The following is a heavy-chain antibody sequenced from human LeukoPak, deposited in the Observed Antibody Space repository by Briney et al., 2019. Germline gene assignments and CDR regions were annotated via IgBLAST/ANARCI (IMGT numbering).Heavy chain of an antibody. CDR3: AKDQGGLGELLYLDY. J-gene: IGHJ4*02. V-gene: IGHV3-23*01. CDR1: GFTFSSYA. CDR2: ISGSGGST. Sequence: PGGSLRLSCAASGFTFSSYAMSWVRQAPGKGLEWVSAISGSGGSTYYADSVKGRFTISRDNSKNTLYLQMNSLRAEDTAVYYCAKDQGGLGELLYLDYWGQGTLVTVSS. D-gene: IGHD3-10*01.